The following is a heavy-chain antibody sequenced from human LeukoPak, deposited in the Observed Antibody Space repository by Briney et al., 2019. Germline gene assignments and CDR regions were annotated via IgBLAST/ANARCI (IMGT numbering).Heavy chain of an antibody. V-gene: IGHV4-34*01. CDR1: GGSFSGCY. CDR3: ARGRGDIVVVPAAIGGYYFDY. J-gene: IGHJ4*02. D-gene: IGHD2-2*02. Sequence: NTSETLSLTCAVYGGSFSGCYWSWIRQPPGKGLEWIGEINHSGSTNYNPSLKSRVTISVDTSKNQFSLKLSSVTAADTAVYYCARGRGDIVVVPAAIGGYYFDYWGQGTLVTVSS. CDR2: INHSGST.